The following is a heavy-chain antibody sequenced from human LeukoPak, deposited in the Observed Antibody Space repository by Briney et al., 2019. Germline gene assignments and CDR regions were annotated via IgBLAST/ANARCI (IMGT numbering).Heavy chain of an antibody. D-gene: IGHD3-3*01. J-gene: IGHJ4*02. CDR3: ASGVNYFDY. CDR1: GFTFSGYW. CDR2: IKSDGSEK. V-gene: IGHV3-7*02. Sequence: PGGSLRLSCAASGFTFSGYWMSWVRQAPGKGLEWLANIKSDGSEKYYVDSVKGRFTISRDNAKNSLYLQMNSLRAEDTAVYYCASGVNYFDYWGQGTLVTVSS.